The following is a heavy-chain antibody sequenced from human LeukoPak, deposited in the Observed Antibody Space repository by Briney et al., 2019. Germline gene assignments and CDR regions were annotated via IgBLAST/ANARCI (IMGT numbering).Heavy chain of an antibody. Sequence: SETLSLTCAVYGGSFSGCYWSWIRQPPGKGLEWIGEINHSGSTNYNPSLKSRVTISVDTSKNQFSLKLSSVTAADTAVYYCARVRGRWFDPWGQGTLVTVSS. J-gene: IGHJ5*02. D-gene: IGHD3-10*01. CDR3: ARVRGRWFDP. CDR1: GGSFSGCY. V-gene: IGHV4-34*01. CDR2: INHSGST.